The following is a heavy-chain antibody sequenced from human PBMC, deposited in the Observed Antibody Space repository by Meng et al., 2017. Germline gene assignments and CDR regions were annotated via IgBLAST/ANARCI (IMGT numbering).Heavy chain of an antibody. CDR2: INPNSGGT. CDR1: GYTFIGYY. D-gene: IGHD3-9*01. CDR3: AREAITNYDILTGYPDY. J-gene: IGHJ4*02. Sequence: QVQLVASGAEVKKPGASMKVSCKASGYTFIGYYMHWVRQAPGQGLEWMGRINPNSGGTNYAQKFQGRVTMTRDTSISTAYMELSRLRSDDTAVYYCAREAITNYDILTGYPDYWGQGTLVTVSS. V-gene: IGHV1-2*06.